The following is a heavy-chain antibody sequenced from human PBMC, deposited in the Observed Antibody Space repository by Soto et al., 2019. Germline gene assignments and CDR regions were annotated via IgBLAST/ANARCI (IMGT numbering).Heavy chain of an antibody. J-gene: IGHJ4*02. D-gene: IGHD6-19*01. CDR3: ARTKYSSGWYGGYYFDN. CDR1: GYTFTSYG. V-gene: IGHV1-18*01. Sequence: QVQLVQSGAEVKKPGASVKVSCKASGYTFTSYGISWVRQAPGQGLEWMTWFSADNGNINYAQKLQGRVTMTTDTSTSTTYMELRSLRYDDTAVYYCARTKYSSGWYGGYYFDNWGQGTLVTVSS. CDR2: FSADNGNI.